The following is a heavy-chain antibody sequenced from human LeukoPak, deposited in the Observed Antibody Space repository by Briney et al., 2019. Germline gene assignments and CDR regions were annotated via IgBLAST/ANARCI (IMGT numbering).Heavy chain of an antibody. CDR3: AKGDYGDFRYYFDY. CDR1: GFTFSSYA. D-gene: IGHD4-17*01. Sequence: GGSLRLSCAASGFTFSSYAMSGVRQAPGKGLEWVSAISGSGGSIYYADSVKGRFTISRDNSKNTLYLQMNSLRAEDTAVYYCAKGDYGDFRYYFDYWGQGTLVTVSS. J-gene: IGHJ4*02. CDR2: ISGSGGSI. V-gene: IGHV3-23*01.